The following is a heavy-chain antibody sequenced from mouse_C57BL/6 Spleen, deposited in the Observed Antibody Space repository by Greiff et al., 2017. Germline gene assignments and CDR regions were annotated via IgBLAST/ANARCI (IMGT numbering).Heavy chain of an antibody. CDR3: ASGIYYGNCEAWFAY. CDR1: GYSFTDYN. J-gene: IGHJ3*01. D-gene: IGHD2-1*01. CDR2: INPNYGTT. Sequence: VQLQQSGPELVKPGASVKISCKASGYSFTDYNMNWVKQSNGKSLEWIGVINPNYGTTSYNQKFKGKATLTVDQSSSTAYMQLNSLTSEDSAVYYCASGIYYGNCEAWFAYWGQGTLVTVSA. V-gene: IGHV1-39*01.